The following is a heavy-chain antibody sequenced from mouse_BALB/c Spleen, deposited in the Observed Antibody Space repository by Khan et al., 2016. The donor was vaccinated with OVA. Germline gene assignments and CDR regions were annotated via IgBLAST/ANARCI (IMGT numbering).Heavy chain of an antibody. V-gene: IGHV1-18*01. CDR1: GYTFTEYT. Sequence: VQLQQSGPELVKPGASVKISCKTSGYTFTEYTLHWVKQSHGKSLEWIGVFNPKNGVTSYNQKFKGKATLTVDKSSSTAYMEFRSLTSEDSAVYYCARDAGRYWGQGTSVTVSS. CDR2: FNPKNGVT. CDR3: ARDAGRY. D-gene: IGHD3-3*01. J-gene: IGHJ4*01.